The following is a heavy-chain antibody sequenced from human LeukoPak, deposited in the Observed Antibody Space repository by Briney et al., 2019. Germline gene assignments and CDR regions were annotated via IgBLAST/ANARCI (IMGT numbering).Heavy chain of an antibody. Sequence: SETLSLTCTVSGGSISSYYWSWIRQPAGKGLEWIGRIYTSGSTNYNPSLKSRVTMSVDTSKNQFSLKLSSVTAADTDGARAGRVVAASYGMDVWGQGTTVTVSS. J-gene: IGHJ6*02. CDR2: IYTSGST. V-gene: IGHV4-4*07. CDR1: GGSISSYY. CDR3: GRVVAASYGMDV. D-gene: IGHD2-15*01.